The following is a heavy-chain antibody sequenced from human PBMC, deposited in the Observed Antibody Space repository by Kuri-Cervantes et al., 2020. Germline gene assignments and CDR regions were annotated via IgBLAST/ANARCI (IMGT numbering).Heavy chain of an antibody. CDR1: GYTFTSYG. V-gene: IGHV1-18*01. CDR2: ISTDNGNT. CDR3: ARMGAQAVAGIHYYYGMDV. D-gene: IGHD6-19*01. Sequence: ASVKVSCKASGYTFTSYGISWVRQAPGQGLEWMGWISTDNGNTNYAQKLQGRVTMTTDTSTSTAYMEPRSLSSDDTAVYYCARMGAQAVAGIHYYYGMDVWGQGTTVTVSS. J-gene: IGHJ6*02.